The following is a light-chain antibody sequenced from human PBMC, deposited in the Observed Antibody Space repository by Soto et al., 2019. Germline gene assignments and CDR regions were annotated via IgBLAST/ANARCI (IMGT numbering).Light chain of an antibody. CDR1: SSDVGGYNY. J-gene: IGLJ1*01. CDR2: EVD. Sequence: LTQPASVSGSPGQSITISCTGTSSDVGGYNYVSWYLHHPGQAPKLMIYEVDTRPSGVSDRFSGSKSGNTASLTISGLQAEDEADYYCSSYTSSSTSVVFGSGTKVTVL. V-gene: IGLV2-14*01. CDR3: SSYTSSSTSVV.